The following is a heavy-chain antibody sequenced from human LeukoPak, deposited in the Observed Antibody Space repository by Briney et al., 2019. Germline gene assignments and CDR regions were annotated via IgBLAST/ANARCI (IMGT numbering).Heavy chain of an antibody. J-gene: IGHJ3*02. D-gene: IGHD3-22*01. CDR1: GGSISSSSYY. CDR2: IYYSGST. Sequence: SSETLSLTCTVSGGSISSSSYYWGWIRQPPGEGLEWIGSIYYSGSTYYNPSLKSRVTISVDTSKNQFSLKLSSVTAADTAVYYCAREFAYYYDSSGYRRAFDIWGQGTMVTVSS. CDR3: AREFAYYYDSSGYRRAFDI. V-gene: IGHV4-39*07.